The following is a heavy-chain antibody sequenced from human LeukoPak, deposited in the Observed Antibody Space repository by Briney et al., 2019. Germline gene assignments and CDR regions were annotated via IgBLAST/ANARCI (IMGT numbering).Heavy chain of an antibody. D-gene: IGHD6-13*01. CDR3: ARGIAAAGEGY. CDR1: GGSFSGYY. Sequence: PSETLSLTCAVYGGSFSGYYWSWIRQPPGEGLEWIGEINHSGSTNYNPSLKSRVTISVDTSKNQFSLKLSSVTAADTAVYYCARGIAAAGEGYWGQGTLVTVSS. V-gene: IGHV4-34*01. J-gene: IGHJ4*02. CDR2: INHSGST.